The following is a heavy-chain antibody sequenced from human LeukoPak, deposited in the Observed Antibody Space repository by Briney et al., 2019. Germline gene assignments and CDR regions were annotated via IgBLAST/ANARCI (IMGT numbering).Heavy chain of an antibody. Sequence: SQTLSLTCTVSGGSISSGSYYWSWIRQPAGKGLEWIGRIYTSGSTNYNPSRKSRVTISVDPSKNQFSLKLSSVTAADTAVYYCARDSHIVVVTDAFDIWGQGTMVTVSS. CDR1: GGSISSGSYY. CDR2: IYTSGST. D-gene: IGHD2-21*02. J-gene: IGHJ3*02. V-gene: IGHV4-61*02. CDR3: ARDSHIVVVTDAFDI.